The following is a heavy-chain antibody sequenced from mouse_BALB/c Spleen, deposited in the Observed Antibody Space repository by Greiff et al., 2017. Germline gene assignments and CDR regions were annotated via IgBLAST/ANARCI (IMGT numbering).Heavy chain of an antibody. CDR2: ISSGGGNT. V-gene: IGHV5-9*03. CDR1: GFTFSSYT. Sequence: EVHLVESGGGLVKPGGSLKLSCAASGFTFSSYTMSWVRQTPEKRLEWVATISSGGGNTYYPDSVKGRFTISRDNAKNNLYLQMSSLRSEDTALYYCAREGYWDYAMDYWGQGTSVTVSS. CDR3: AREGYWDYAMDY. J-gene: IGHJ4*01. D-gene: IGHD2-3*01.